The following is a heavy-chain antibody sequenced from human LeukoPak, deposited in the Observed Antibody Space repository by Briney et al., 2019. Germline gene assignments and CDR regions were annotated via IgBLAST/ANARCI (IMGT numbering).Heavy chain of an antibody. V-gene: IGHV4-59*01. J-gene: IGHJ4*02. Sequence: SETLSLTCTVSGGSISSYYWSWIRQPPGKGLEWIGYIYYSGSTNYNPSLKSRVTISVDTSKSQFSLKLSSVTAADTAVYYWARGGGVYSGYDQPFDYWGQGTLVTVSS. D-gene: IGHD5-12*01. CDR1: GGSISSYY. CDR2: IYYSGST. CDR3: ARGGGVYSGYDQPFDY.